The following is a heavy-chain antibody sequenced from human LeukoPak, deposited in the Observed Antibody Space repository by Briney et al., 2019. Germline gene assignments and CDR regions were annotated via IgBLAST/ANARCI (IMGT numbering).Heavy chain of an antibody. J-gene: IGHJ4*02. CDR3: VKSAGRNGGN. V-gene: IGHV3-11*06. D-gene: IGHD1-26*01. Sequence: GGSLRLSCAAPGFTFTDWYMSWIRQAPGKGLQWLSYISSSSSDTSYADSVRGRFTISRDIAKKSVYLQMNSLRAEDTAIYYCVKSAGRNGGNWGQGTLVTVSS. CDR1: GFTFTDWY. CDR2: ISSSSSDT.